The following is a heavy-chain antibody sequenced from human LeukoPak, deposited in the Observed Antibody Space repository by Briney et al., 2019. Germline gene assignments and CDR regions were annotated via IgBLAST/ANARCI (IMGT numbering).Heavy chain of an antibody. J-gene: IGHJ6*04. V-gene: IGHV3-21*01. CDR1: VFTFSSYC. Sequence: PGECLRLSCAASVFTFSSYCMNWVRRAPEKGLEWDSSIRSSSSYVYYADSVKGRFTISRDNAKNSLYLQMNSLRAEDTAVYYCASSPILRYFDWLREKVMDVWGKGTTVTVSS. D-gene: IGHD3-9*01. CDR2: IRSSSSYV. CDR3: ASSPILRYFDWLREKVMDV.